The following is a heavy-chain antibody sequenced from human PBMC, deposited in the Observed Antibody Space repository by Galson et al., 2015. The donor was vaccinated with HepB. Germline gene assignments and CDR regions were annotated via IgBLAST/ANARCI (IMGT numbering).Heavy chain of an antibody. D-gene: IGHD3-22*01. CDR3: AKVTMIGSY. V-gene: IGHV3-30*02. Sequence: SLRLSCAASGFTFSNYGIHWVRQAPGKGLEWVSFIRYDGTNEYYADSVKGRFTISRDNAKNTLCLQMNSLRVEDTAVHYCAKVTMIGSYWGQGTLVTVSS. CDR1: GFTFSNYG. CDR2: IRYDGTNE. J-gene: IGHJ4*02.